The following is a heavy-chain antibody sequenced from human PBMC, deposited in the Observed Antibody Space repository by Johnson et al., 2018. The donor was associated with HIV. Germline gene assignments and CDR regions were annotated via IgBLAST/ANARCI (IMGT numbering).Heavy chain of an antibody. D-gene: IGHD2-8*01. CDR1: GFTFSSYA. J-gene: IGHJ3*02. V-gene: IGHV3-30*04. Sequence: QVQLVESGGGVVQPGRSLRLSCAASGFTFSSYAMHWVRQAPGKGLEWVAVISYDGSNKYYADSVKGRFTISRDNSKNTLYLHMNSLRAEDSAVYYCASVSVFLMAYGRVDSLDIWGQGTMGTLSS. CDR2: ISYDGSNK. CDR3: ASVSVFLMAYGRVDSLDI.